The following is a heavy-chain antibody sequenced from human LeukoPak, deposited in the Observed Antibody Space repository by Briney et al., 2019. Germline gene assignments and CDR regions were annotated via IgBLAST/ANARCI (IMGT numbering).Heavy chain of an antibody. J-gene: IGHJ5*02. Sequence: SETLSLTCTVSGGSISSYYWSWIRQPPGKGLEWVGYIYYSGSTNYNPSLKSRVTISLDTSKNQFSLKLSSMTAADTAVYYCAREEVGTPMVNSWGQGTLVTVSS. CDR2: IYYSGST. V-gene: IGHV4-59*12. CDR1: GGSISSYY. CDR3: AREEVGTPMVNS. D-gene: IGHD5-18*01.